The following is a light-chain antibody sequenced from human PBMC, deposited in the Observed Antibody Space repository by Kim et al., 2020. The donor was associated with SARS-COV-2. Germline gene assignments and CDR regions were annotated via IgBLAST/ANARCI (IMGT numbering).Light chain of an antibody. J-gene: IGLJ3*02. CDR1: DAGTKS. Sequence: SYELTHPPSVSVAPGQTARITCGGKDAGTKSVHWYQQKPGQAPILVIYYDTARPSGISERFSGSNSGNTATLIISRAEAGDEADYYCQVWDSTDHQRVFGGRTQLTVL. CDR3: QVWDSTDHQRV. V-gene: IGLV3-21*04. CDR2: YDT.